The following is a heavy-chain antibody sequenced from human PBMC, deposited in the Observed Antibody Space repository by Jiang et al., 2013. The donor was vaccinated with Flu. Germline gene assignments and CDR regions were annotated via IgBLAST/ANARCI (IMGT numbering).Heavy chain of an antibody. V-gene: IGHV3-30-3*01. CDR2: VSYDGSQK. J-gene: IGHJ4*02. D-gene: IGHD3-22*01. CDR3: AIEDYYDTSGPY. CDR1: GFSFSNTA. Sequence: RLSCAASGFSFSNTAIHWVRQAPGKGLHWVAVVSYDGSQKYYAGSVKGRFTVSRDNSKNTVYLQMNSLRAEDTAVYYCAIEDYYDTSGPYWGQGTLVTVAS.